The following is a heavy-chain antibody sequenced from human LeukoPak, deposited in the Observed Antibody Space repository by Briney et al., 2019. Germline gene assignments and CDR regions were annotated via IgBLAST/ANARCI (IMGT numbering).Heavy chain of an antibody. CDR2: IKRDGSEK. J-gene: IGHJ4*02. CDR3: ARGRGSWYGVYFDY. D-gene: IGHD6-13*01. V-gene: IGHV3-7*01. CDR1: GFTFSSYS. Sequence: GGSLRLSCAASGFTFSSYSMNWVRQAPGKGLEWVANIKRDGSEKYYVDSVKGRFTISRDNAKNSLYLQMNSLRTEDTAVYYCARGRGSWYGVYFDYWGQGTLVTVPS.